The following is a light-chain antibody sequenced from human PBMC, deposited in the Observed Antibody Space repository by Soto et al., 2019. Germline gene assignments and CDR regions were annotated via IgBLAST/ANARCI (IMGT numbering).Light chain of an antibody. CDR3: QQYNGFWT. Sequence: DIQMTQSPSTLSASVGDRVTITCRASQSISGSLAWYQQKPGKAPKLLIYEASNLKSGVPSRFSGSGSGTEYTLTISSLQTDDSASYSCQQYNGFWTFGQGTRVEIK. CDR1: QSISGS. J-gene: IGKJ1*01. CDR2: EAS. V-gene: IGKV1-5*03.